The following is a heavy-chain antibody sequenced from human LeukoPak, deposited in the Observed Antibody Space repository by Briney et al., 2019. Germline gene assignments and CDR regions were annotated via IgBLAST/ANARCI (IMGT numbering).Heavy chain of an antibody. J-gene: IGHJ4*02. CDR3: ARDCSSTSCYAEPRLRY. CDR2: IYYSGST. Sequence: SETLSLTCTVSGGSISSSSYYWGWIRQPPGKGLEWIGSIYYSGSTYYNPSLKSRVTISVDTSKNQFSLKLSSVTAADTAVYYCARDCSSTSCYAEPRLRYWDQGTLVTVSS. V-gene: IGHV4-39*02. CDR1: GGSISSSSYY. D-gene: IGHD2-2*01.